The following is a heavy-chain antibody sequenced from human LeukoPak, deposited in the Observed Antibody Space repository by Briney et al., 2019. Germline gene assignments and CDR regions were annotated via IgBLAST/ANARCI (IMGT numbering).Heavy chain of an antibody. J-gene: IGHJ5*02. D-gene: IGHD3-3*01. CDR3: ARGRSSRDFWSGYSHHWFDP. CDR2: INHSGSS. CDR1: GGSFSAYY. V-gene: IGHV4-34*01. Sequence: SSETLSLTCAVYGGSFSAYYWSWIRQSPGKGLEWIGEINHSGSSNYSPSLKSRVTFSVDTSKGQVSLNLNSVTAADTAVYYCARGRSSRDFWSGYSHHWFDPWGQGTLVTVSS.